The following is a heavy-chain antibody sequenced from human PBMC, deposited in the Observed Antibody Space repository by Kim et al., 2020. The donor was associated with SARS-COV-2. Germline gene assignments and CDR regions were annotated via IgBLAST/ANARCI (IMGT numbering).Heavy chain of an antibody. Sequence: GGSLRLSCAASGFTFSIAWMSWVRQAPGKGLEWVGRIKTKSAGETPDYAAPVNARFTITRDDSKNTQLLRMSSLKTEDTAVYFCTTGVTGDGWGYYFYAMAVWGQGTTVTVSS. CDR1: GFTFSIAW. D-gene: IGHD3-16*01. J-gene: IGHJ6*02. V-gene: IGHV3-15*01. CDR2: IKTKSAGETP. CDR3: TTGVTGDGWGYYFYAMAV.